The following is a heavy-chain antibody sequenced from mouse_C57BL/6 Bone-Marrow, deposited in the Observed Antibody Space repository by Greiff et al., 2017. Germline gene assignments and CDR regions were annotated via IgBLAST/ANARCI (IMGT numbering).Heavy chain of an antibody. V-gene: IGHV1-59*01. CDR1: GYTFTSYW. J-gene: IGHJ3*01. CDR3: AIFYGIFAY. Sequence: QVQLQQPGAELVRPGTSVKLSCKASGYTFTSYWMHWVKQRPGQGLEWIGVIDPSDSYSNSNQKFKGKATLTVDTSSSTAYMQLSSLTSEDSAVYYCAIFYGIFAYWGQGTLVTVSA. D-gene: IGHD2-1*01. CDR2: IDPSDSYS.